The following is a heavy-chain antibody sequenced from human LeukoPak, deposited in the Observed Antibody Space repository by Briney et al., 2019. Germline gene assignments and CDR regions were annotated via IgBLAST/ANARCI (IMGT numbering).Heavy chain of an antibody. V-gene: IGHV3-49*03. CDR1: GFTFGDYL. D-gene: IGHD6-19*01. J-gene: IGHJ4*02. CDR3: SRGSGWLSVY. Sequence: GALRLSCTASGFTFGDYLMNWFRQAPGKGLEWIGFISGGTTEYAASVKGRFTISRDDSTSIAYLQMNSLTTEDTAVYYCSRGSGWLSVYWGQGTLVTVSS. CDR2: ISGGTT.